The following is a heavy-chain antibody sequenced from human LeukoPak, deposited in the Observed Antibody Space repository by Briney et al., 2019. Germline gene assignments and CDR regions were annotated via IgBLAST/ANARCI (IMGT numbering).Heavy chain of an antibody. Sequence: GASVKVSCKASGGTFSSYAISWVRQAPGQGLEWMGGIIPIFGTANYAQKFQGRVTITADESTSTAYMELSSLRSEDTAVYYCARDLFSPPGHDYGDYYYGMDVWGQGTTVTVSS. V-gene: IGHV1-69*13. J-gene: IGHJ6*02. CDR1: GGTFSSYA. CDR3: ARDLFSPPGHDYGDYYYGMDV. CDR2: IIPIFGTA. D-gene: IGHD4-17*01.